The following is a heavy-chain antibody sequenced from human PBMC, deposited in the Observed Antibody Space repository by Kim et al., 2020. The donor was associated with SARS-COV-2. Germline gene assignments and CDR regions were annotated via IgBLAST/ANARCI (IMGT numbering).Heavy chain of an antibody. CDR3: ARVWEQQLVPHAFDI. V-gene: IGHV6-1*01. CDR2: TYYRSKWYN. D-gene: IGHD6-13*01. Sequence: SQTLSLTCAISGDSVSSNSAAWNWIRQSPSRGLEWLGSTYYRSKWYNDYAVSVKSRITINPDTSKNQFSLQLNSVTPEDTAVYYWARVWEQQLVPHAFDIWGQGTMVTVSS. J-gene: IGHJ3*02. CDR1: GDSVSSNSAA.